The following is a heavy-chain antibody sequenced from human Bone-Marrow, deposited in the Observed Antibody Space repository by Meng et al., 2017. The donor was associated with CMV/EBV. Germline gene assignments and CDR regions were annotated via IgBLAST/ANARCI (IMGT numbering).Heavy chain of an antibody. CDR2: INPNSGGT. V-gene: IGHV1-2*02. Sequence: ASVKVSCKASGGTFSSYAISWVRQAPGQGLEWMGWINPNSGGTNYAQKFQGRVTMTRDTSISTAYMELSRLRSDDTAVYYCARAGGDWGQGTLVTVSS. D-gene: IGHD3-16*01. CDR3: ARAGGD. CDR1: GGTFSSYA. J-gene: IGHJ4*02.